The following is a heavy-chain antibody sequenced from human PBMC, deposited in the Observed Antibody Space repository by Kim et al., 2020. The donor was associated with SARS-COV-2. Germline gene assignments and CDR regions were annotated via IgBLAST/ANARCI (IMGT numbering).Heavy chain of an antibody. CDR3: ARTIAGRPEAFDI. D-gene: IGHD6-6*01. Sequence: SETLSLTCTVSGGSISSSNYYWGWIRQPPGKGLECIGYIYYSGNTYYNPSLKSRVPVSVDTSKNQFSLKLSSVTAADTAVYYCARTIAGRPEAFDIWGQGTMVTVSS. CDR2: IYYSGNT. J-gene: IGHJ3*02. CDR1: GGSISSSNYY. V-gene: IGHV4-39*01.